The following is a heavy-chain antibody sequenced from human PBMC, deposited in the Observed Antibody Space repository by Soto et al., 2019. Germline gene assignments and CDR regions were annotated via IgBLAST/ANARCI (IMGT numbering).Heavy chain of an antibody. V-gene: IGHV1-69*12. CDR1: GGTFSSYA. J-gene: IGHJ4*02. D-gene: IGHD6-19*01. CDR3: GRVVAIHGCPYN. CDR2: IVHIVDTA. Sequence: QVQLVQSGAEVRQPASSVKVSCKTSGGTFSSYAISWVRQAPGQGLEWMGGIVHIVDTATYAQKFQGRVTITGDEASITVYMELSSLGSDATAVYYCGRVVAIHGCPYNWGQGTLVTVSS.